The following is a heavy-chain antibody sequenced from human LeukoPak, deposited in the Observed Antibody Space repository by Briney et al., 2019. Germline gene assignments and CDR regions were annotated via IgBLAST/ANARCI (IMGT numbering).Heavy chain of an antibody. CDR1: GFTFSSYA. J-gene: IGHJ4*02. Sequence: GGSLRLSCAASGFTFSSYAMSWVRQAPGKGLEWVSAISGSGGSTYHADSVKGRFTISRDNSKNTLYLQMNSLRAEDTAVYYCAKEGTGQYYDYVWGSYRYYFDYWGQGTLVTVSS. D-gene: IGHD3-16*02. CDR2: ISGSGGST. V-gene: IGHV3-23*01. CDR3: AKEGTGQYYDYVWGSYRYYFDY.